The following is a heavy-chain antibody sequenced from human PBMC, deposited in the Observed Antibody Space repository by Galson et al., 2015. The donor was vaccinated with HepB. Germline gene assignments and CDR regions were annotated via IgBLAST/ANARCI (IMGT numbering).Heavy chain of an antibody. J-gene: IGHJ4*02. Sequence: SVKVSCKASGYTFTYGISWVRQAPGQGLEWMGWISAYTGNTSYAQKFQGRVTMTTDKSTSTAYMNLRSLRSDDTAVYYCARDYGGGGYYDTRAWGQGTLVTVSS. CDR2: ISAYTGNT. CDR3: ARDYGGGGYYDTRA. CDR1: GYTFTYG. V-gene: IGHV1-18*01. D-gene: IGHD3-22*01.